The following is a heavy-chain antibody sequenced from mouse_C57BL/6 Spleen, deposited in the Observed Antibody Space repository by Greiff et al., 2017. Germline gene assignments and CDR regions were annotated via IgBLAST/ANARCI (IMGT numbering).Heavy chain of an antibody. CDR1: GFSLTSYG. J-gene: IGHJ4*01. V-gene: IGHV2-6-1*01. CDR3: ARHRIKNYYGSSYDYAMDY. CDR2: IWSDGST. Sequence: VQLVESGPGLVAPSQSLSITCTVSGFSLTSYGVHWVRQPPGKGLEWLVVIWSDGSTTYNSALKSRLSISKDNSKSQVFLKMNSLQTDDTAMYYCARHRIKNYYGSSYDYAMDYWGQGTSVTVSS. D-gene: IGHD1-1*01.